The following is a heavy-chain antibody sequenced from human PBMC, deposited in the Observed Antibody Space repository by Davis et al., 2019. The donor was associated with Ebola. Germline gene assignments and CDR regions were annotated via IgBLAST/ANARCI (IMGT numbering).Heavy chain of an antibody. V-gene: IGHV3-23*01. CDR2: ISGSGGST. J-gene: IGHJ4*02. CDR3: AKVYYGSGSYYTPYYFDY. CDR1: GFTFSSYA. Sequence: GESLKISCAASGFTFSSYAMSWVRQAPGKGLEWVSAISGSGGSTYYADSVKGRFTISRDNSKNTLYLQMNSLRAEDTAVYYCAKVYYGSGSYYTPYYFDYWGQGTLVTVSS. D-gene: IGHD3-10*01.